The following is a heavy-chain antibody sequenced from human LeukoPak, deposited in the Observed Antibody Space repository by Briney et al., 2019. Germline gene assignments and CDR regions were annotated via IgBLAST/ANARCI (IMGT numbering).Heavy chain of an antibody. Sequence: GGSLRLSCAASGFTFDDYAMHWVRQAPGKGLEWVSGISWNSGSIGYADSVRGRYTISRDNAKNSLYLQMNSPRAEDMALYYCAKGYYDFWSDWDYMDVWGKGTTVTVSS. D-gene: IGHD3-3*01. V-gene: IGHV3-9*03. CDR1: GFTFDDYA. CDR2: ISWNSGSI. J-gene: IGHJ6*03. CDR3: AKGYYDFWSDWDYMDV.